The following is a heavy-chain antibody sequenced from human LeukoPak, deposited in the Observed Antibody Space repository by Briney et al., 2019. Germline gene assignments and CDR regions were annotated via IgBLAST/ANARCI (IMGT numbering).Heavy chain of an antibody. CDR3: ASPAWDYGSGSLFDY. V-gene: IGHV1-18*01. CDR1: GYSFVLYG. D-gene: IGHD3-10*01. J-gene: IGHJ4*02. Sequence: ASVKVSCKASGYSFVLYGISWVRQAPGEGPEWMGWISGSTGDTNYAQKFQGRVTITADESTSTAYMELSSLRSEDTAVYYCASPAWDYGSGSLFDYWGQGTLVTVSS. CDR2: ISGSTGDT.